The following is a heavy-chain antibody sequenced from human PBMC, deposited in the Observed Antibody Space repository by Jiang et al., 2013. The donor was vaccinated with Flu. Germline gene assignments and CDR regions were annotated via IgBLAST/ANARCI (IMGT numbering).Heavy chain of an antibody. J-gene: IGHJ4*02. V-gene: IGHV4-39*01. D-gene: IGHD6-19*01. CDR1: WLHQQEYLL. CDR2: IYYSGST. CDR3: ARHPPYTTGWAVDY. Sequence: GLVKPSGDPVPHLHCLWWLHQQEYLLLGLDPPAPGKGLEWIGSIYYSGSTYYNPSLKSRVTISVDTSKNQFSLKVSSVTAADTAVYFCARHPPYTTGWAVDYWGQGTLVTVSS.